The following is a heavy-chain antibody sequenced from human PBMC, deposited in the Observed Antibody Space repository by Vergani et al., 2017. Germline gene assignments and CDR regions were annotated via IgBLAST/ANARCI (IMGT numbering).Heavy chain of an antibody. V-gene: IGHV3-23*01. CDR2: ISGSGGSK. CDR1: GFAFSSYA. J-gene: IGHJ1*01. Sequence: EVQLLESGGGLVQPGGSLRLSCAASGFAFSSYAMSWVRQAPGKGLEWVSAISGSGGSKYYADSVKGRFTISRDNSKNTLYLQMNSLRAEDTAVYYWAKGPSRYCSSTSCYRYFQHWGQGTLVTVSS. D-gene: IGHD2-2*01. CDR3: AKGPSRYCSSTSCYRYFQH.